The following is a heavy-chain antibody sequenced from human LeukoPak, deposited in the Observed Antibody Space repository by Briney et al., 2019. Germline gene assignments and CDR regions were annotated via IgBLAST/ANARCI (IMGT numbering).Heavy chain of an antibody. CDR2: IYYSGST. V-gene: IGHV4-39*01. CDR3: ARTSGYYYFDY. CDR1: GGSISSSSYY. J-gene: IGHJ4*02. Sequence: SETLSRTCTVSGGSISSSSYYWGWIRQPPGKGLEWIGSIYYSGSTYYNPSLKSRVTISVDTSKNQFSLKLSSVTAADTAVYYCARTSGYYYFDYWGQGTLVTVSS. D-gene: IGHD3-22*01.